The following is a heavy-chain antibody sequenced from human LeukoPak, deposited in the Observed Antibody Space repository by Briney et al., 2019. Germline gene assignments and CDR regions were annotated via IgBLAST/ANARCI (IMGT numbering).Heavy chain of an antibody. V-gene: IGHV3-74*01. D-gene: IGHD2-15*01. Sequence: GGSLRLSCAVSEFTFSRYWMSWVRQAPGKGLVWVSRINGDGTRTDYVDSVKGRFTISRDNAKNTVNLQMNSLREEDTAVYYCVRETDCTGGSCYLSHWFDPWGQGTLVTVSS. CDR1: EFTFSRYW. J-gene: IGHJ5*02. CDR3: VRETDCTGGSCYLSHWFDP. CDR2: INGDGTRT.